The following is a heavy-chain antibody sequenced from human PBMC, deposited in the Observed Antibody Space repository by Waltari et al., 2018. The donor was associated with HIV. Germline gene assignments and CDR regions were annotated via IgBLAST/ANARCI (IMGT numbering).Heavy chain of an antibody. CDR1: GFTFRSYS. J-gene: IGHJ4*02. V-gene: IGHV3-48*02. CDR3: ARQLLF. D-gene: IGHD1-1*01. Sequence: EVQLVVSGGGLVQPGASLSLSSAASGFTFRSYSMNWVRQAPGKGREWVSSIRNTGSTIYYADSVKGRFTISRDNAKNSRYLQMNSLRDEDTAVYYCARQLLFWGQGTLVTVSS. CDR2: IRNTGSTI.